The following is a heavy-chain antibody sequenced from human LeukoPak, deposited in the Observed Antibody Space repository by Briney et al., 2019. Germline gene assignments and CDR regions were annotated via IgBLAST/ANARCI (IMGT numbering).Heavy chain of an antibody. CDR3: ARERKISVANWYFDL. CDR2: IYTSGST. Sequence: SQTLSLTCTVSGGSISSSSYYWSWIRQPAGKGLEWIGRIYTSGSTNYNPSLKSRVTISVDTSKNQFSLKLSSVTAADTAVYYCARERKISVANWYFDLWGRGTLVTVSS. CDR1: GGSISSSSYY. D-gene: IGHD6-19*01. V-gene: IGHV4-61*02. J-gene: IGHJ2*01.